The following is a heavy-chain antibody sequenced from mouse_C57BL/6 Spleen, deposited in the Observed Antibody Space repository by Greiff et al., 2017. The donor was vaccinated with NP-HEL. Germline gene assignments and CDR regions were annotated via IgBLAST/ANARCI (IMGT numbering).Heavy chain of an antibody. J-gene: IGHJ4*01. V-gene: IGHV1-81*01. CDR1: GYTFTSYG. Sequence: VQLQQSGAELARPGASVTLSCKASGYTFTSYGISWVKQRTGQGLEWIGEIYPRSGNTYYNEKFKGKATLTADKSSSTAYMELRSLTSEDSAVYFCALLWNYAMDYWGQGTSVTVSS. CDR2: IYPRSGNT. D-gene: IGHD2-10*01. CDR3: ALLWNYAMDY.